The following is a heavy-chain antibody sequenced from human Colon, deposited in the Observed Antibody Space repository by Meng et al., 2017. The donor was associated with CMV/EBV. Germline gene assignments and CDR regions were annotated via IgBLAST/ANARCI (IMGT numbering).Heavy chain of an antibody. CDR1: GFSVSSNY. CDR3: ASFDRNYYDSSGYPLGLGY. CDR2: IYSDNST. V-gene: IGHV3-66*02. D-gene: IGHD3-22*01. J-gene: IGHJ4*02. Sequence: GESLKISCAASGFSVSSNYMNWVRQAPGKGLEWVSVIYSDNSTQYADSVKGRFTISRDSSKNTVDLQMNSLRVEDTAVYYCASFDRNYYDSSGYPLGLGYWGQGTLVTVSS.